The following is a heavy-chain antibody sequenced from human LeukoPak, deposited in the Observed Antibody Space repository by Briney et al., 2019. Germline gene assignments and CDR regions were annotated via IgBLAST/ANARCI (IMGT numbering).Heavy chain of an antibody. CDR3: AKSDYYDSSGHPSSFDY. J-gene: IGHJ4*02. Sequence: PGGSLRLSCAASGFTFRYYAISWVRQAPGKGLGWVSALSAGGGDTYYADSVKGRFTISRDNSKSTLYLQMNSLRVEDTAIYYCAKSDYYDSSGHPSSFDYWGQGTLVTVSS. V-gene: IGHV3-23*01. CDR1: GFTFRYYA. CDR2: LSAGGGDT. D-gene: IGHD3-22*01.